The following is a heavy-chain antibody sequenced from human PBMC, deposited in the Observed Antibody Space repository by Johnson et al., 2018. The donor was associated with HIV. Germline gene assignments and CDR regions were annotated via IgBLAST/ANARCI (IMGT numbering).Heavy chain of an antibody. D-gene: IGHD3-22*01. CDR1: GFTFSDYY. V-gene: IGHV3-11*04. J-gene: IGHJ3*02. CDR3: ARGQRASMILVVDI. CDR2: ISSSGSTR. Sequence: QVQLVESGGGLVQPGGSLRLSCAASGFTFSDYYMSWIRQAPGKGLEWISYISSSGSTRYYADSVKGRFTISRDNSKNTLYLQMESLRTEDTVVYYCARGQRASMILVVDIWGQGTKVTVSS.